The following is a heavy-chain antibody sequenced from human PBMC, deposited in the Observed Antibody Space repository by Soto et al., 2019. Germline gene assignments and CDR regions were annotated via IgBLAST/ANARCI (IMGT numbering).Heavy chain of an antibody. CDR2: IFSNDEK. Sequence: QVTLKESGPVLVKPTETLTLTCTVSGFSLSNARMGVSWIRQPPGKALEWLAHIFSNDEKSYSTSLKSRLTIAKDTSKRQVALIMTNMDPVETATYYCARILGAMVYWGSYNWFDPWGQGTLVTVSS. CDR3: ARILGAMVYWGSYNWFDP. V-gene: IGHV2-26*01. J-gene: IGHJ5*02. CDR1: GFSLSNARMG. D-gene: IGHD7-27*01.